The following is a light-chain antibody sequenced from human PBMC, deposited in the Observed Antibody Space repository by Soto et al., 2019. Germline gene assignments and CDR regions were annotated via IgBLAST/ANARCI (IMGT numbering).Light chain of an antibody. CDR3: QQSYSSSWT. Sequence: DIQMTQSPSSLSASVGDRVTITCRASQSISNYLNWYQQKPGKAPKVLIYAASSLQSGVPSRFSGSGSGTDFTLIISSLQREDFAIYFCQQSYSSSWTFGQGTKVEI. J-gene: IGKJ1*01. CDR2: AAS. V-gene: IGKV1-39*01. CDR1: QSISNY.